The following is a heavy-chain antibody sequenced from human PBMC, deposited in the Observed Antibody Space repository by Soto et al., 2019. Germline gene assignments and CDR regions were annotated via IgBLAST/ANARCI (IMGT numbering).Heavy chain of an antibody. V-gene: IGHV3-9*01. CDR1: GFTFDDYA. CDR2: ISWNSGSI. CDR3: AKDITMVRDHGPFDY. J-gene: IGHJ4*02. D-gene: IGHD3-10*01. Sequence: PGGSLRLSCAASGFTFDDYAMHWVRQAPGKGLEWVSGISWNSGSIGYADSVKGRFTISRDNAKNSLYLQMNSLRAEDTALYYCAKDITMVRDHGPFDYWGQGALVTVSS.